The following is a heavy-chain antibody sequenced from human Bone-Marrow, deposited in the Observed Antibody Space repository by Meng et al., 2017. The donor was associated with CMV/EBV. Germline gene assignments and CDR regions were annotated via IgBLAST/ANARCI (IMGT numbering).Heavy chain of an antibody. CDR1: GFTFRSYW. V-gene: IGHV3-74*03. D-gene: IGHD6-13*01. CDR2: IESDGRIT. J-gene: IGHJ4*02. CDR3: AKTRTPSIAAVDWVVDY. Sequence: GGSLRLSCAVSGFTFRSYWMHWVRQAPGKGLVWVSRIESDGRITTYADSVKGRFIISRDNAKNTLYLQMNSLRAEDTALYYCAKTRTPSIAAVDWVVDYWGQGTLVTVSS.